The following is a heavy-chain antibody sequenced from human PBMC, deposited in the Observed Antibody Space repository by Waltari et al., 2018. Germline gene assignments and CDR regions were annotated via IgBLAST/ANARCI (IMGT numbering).Heavy chain of an antibody. CDR1: GYTFTDYY. CDR3: ATIYPWEDTAMVRPFDY. Sequence: EVQLVQSGAEVKKPGATVKISCKVSGYTFTDYYMHWVQQAPGKGLEWMGLVDPEDGETIYAEKFQGRVTITADTSTDTAYMELSSLRSEDTAVYYCATIYPWEDTAMVRPFDYWGQGTLVTVSS. CDR2: VDPEDGET. D-gene: IGHD5-18*01. V-gene: IGHV1-69-2*01. J-gene: IGHJ4*02.